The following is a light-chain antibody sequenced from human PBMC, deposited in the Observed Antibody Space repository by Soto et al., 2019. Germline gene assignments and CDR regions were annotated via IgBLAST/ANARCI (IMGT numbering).Light chain of an antibody. CDR2: DNN. CDR1: SSNIGNNF. CDR3: GSWDTDLSAAHYA. V-gene: IGLV1-51*01. J-gene: IGLJ1*01. Sequence: QSVLTQPPSVSAAPGQKVTISCSGSSSNIGNNFVTWYQQLPGTAPKLLIYDNNKRPSGIPDRFSGSQSGTSATLGITGLQTGDEAVYYCGSWDTDLSAAHYAFGTGTKLTVL.